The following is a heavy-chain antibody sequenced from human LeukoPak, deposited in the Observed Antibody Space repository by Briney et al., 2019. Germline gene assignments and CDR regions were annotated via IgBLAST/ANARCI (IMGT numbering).Heavy chain of an antibody. V-gene: IGHV3-53*01. J-gene: IGHJ4*02. CDR2: IYSGGST. CDR1: GFSVSTNY. CDR3: ARARELWLHFDY. Sequence: GSLRLSCAASGFSVSTNYMSWVRQAPGKGLEWVSVIYSGGSTYYADSVKGRFTISRDSSKNTLYPQMNSLRAEDTAVYYCARARELWLHFDYWGQGTLVTVSS. D-gene: IGHD5-18*01.